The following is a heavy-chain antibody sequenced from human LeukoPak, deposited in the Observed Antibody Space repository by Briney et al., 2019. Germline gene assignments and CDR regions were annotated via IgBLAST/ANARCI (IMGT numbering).Heavy chain of an antibody. Sequence: PSETLSLTCTVSGGSISSYYWSWIRQPPGKGLEWIGYIYYSGSTNYNPSLKSRVTISVDTSKNQFSLKLSSVTAAATAVYYCARVVRQWLVSFYYMDVWGKGTTVTVSS. CDR1: GGSISSYY. CDR3: ARVVRQWLVSFYYMDV. J-gene: IGHJ6*03. CDR2: IYYSGST. V-gene: IGHV4-59*01. D-gene: IGHD6-19*01.